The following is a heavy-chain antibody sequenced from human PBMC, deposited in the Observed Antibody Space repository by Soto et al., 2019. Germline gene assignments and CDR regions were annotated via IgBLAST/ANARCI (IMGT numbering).Heavy chain of an antibody. V-gene: IGHV3-66*01. CDR3: AKEKISTSCCNWFDP. CDR2: IYSGGST. CDR1: GFTVSSNY. J-gene: IGHJ5*02. D-gene: IGHD2-2*01. Sequence: GGSLRLSCAASGFTVSSNYMSWVRQAPGKGLEWVSVIYSGGSTYYADSVKGRFTISRDNSKNTLYLQINSLRAEDTAVYYCAKEKISTSCCNWFDPWGQGTLVTVSS.